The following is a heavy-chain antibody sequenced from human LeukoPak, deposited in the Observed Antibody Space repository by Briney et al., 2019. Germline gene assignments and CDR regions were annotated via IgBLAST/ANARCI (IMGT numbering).Heavy chain of an antibody. D-gene: IGHD3-10*01. CDR1: GYTFTGYY. V-gene: IGHV1-2*02. CDR3: ARDINLAGSAPGGY. J-gene: IGHJ4*02. Sequence: ASVKVSCKASGYTFTGYYMHWARQAPGQGLEWMGWINPNSGGTNYAQKFQGRVTMTRDTSISTAYMELSRLRSDDTAVYYCARDINLAGSAPGGYWGQGTLVTVSS. CDR2: INPNSGGT.